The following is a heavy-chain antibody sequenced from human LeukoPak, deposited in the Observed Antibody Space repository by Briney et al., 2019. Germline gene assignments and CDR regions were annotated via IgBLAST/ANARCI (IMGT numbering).Heavy chain of an antibody. CDR2: ISGSGGST. CDR3: AKGPYDIGAGYYFDY. V-gene: IGHV3-23*01. Sequence: GGSLRLSCAASGFTFSSYAMSWVRQAPGKGLEWVSAISGSGGSTYYADSVKGRFTISRDNSKNTLYLQMNSLRAEDTAVYYCAKGPYDIGAGYYFDYWGQGTLVTVSS. D-gene: IGHD3-22*01. J-gene: IGHJ4*02. CDR1: GFTFSSYA.